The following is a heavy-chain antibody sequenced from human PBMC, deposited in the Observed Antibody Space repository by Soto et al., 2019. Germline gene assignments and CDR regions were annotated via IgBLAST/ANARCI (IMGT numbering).Heavy chain of an antibody. CDR1: GFTFSSYG. Sequence: PGGSLRRTCGGSGFTFSSYGMHWIRQAPGKGLEWVSSISSSSYIYYADSVKGRFTISRDNAKNSLYLQMNSLRAEDTAVYYCARVYYDSSDYYRFDYWGQGSLVTVSS. J-gene: IGHJ4*02. V-gene: IGHV3-21*01. D-gene: IGHD3-22*01. CDR2: ISSSSYI. CDR3: ARVYYDSSDYYRFDY.